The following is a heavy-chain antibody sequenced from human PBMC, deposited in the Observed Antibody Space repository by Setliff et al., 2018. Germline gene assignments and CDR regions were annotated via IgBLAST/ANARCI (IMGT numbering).Heavy chain of an antibody. D-gene: IGHD1-26*01. Sequence: LRLSCAASGFTFSDYSMNWVRQAPGKGLEWVSDISSSSSTIYYADSVKGRFTISRDNAKNSMYLQMNTLRAEDTAVYYCARAGAPISHDQWFESWSQGTLVTVSS. V-gene: IGHV3-48*01. CDR2: ISSSSSTI. CDR3: ARAGAPISHDQWFES. J-gene: IGHJ5*01. CDR1: GFTFSDYS.